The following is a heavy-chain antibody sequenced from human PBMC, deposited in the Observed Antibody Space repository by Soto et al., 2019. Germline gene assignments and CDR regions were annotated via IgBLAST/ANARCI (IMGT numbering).Heavy chain of an antibody. CDR3: ARDPPYSSGWYAGFDP. D-gene: IGHD6-19*01. V-gene: IGHV1-18*01. J-gene: IGHJ5*02. Sequence: QVQLVQSGAEVKKPGASVKVSCKASGYTFTSYGISWVRQAPGQGLEGMGWISAYNCNTNYAQKLAGRVNMTTDTSTSTAYMELSSLRSDDTAVYYCARDPPYSSGWYAGFDPWGQGTLVTVSS. CDR2: ISAYNCNT. CDR1: GYTFTSYG.